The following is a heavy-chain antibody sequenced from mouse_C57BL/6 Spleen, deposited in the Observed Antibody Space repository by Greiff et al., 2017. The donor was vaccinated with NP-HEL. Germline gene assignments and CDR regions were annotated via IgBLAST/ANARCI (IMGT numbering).Heavy chain of an antibody. V-gene: IGHV5-6*02. CDR3: AGHESEYFDY. J-gene: IGHJ2*01. Sequence: EVKLVESGGDLVKPGGSLKLSCAASGFTFSSYGMSWVRQTPDKRLEWVATISSGGSYTYYPDSVKGRFTISRDTAKNTLYLQMSSLKSEDTAMYYCAGHESEYFDYWGQGTTLTVSS. CDR1: GFTFSSYG. CDR2: ISSGGSYT.